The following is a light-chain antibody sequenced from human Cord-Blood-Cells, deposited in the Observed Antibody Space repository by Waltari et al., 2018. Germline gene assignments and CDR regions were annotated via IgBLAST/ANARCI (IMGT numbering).Light chain of an antibody. Sequence: EIVLTQSPATLSLSPGEGATLSCRASQSVSRYIAWYQQKPGQAPRFLIYEASSRAAGIPARFSGSGSGTDFTLPVRSLDTEDFAVYYCQRRSSWPWTFGQGTKVENK. V-gene: IGKV3-11*01. CDR3: QRRSSWPWT. CDR1: QSVSRY. CDR2: EAS. J-gene: IGKJ1*01.